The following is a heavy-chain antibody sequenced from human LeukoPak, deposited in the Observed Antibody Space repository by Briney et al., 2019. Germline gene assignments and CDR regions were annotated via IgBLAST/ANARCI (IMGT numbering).Heavy chain of an antibody. J-gene: IGHJ4*01. CDR3: AEVRMGHDFNPFDY. Sequence: GGSLRLSCAASGFTFSRFWIYWVRHAPGKGLVWVSRINGEGSETMYADSVKGRFTISRDNAKNTLYLQMNSLRAEDTAVYYCAEVRMGHDFNPFDYYGHRNLVNVYS. CDR1: GFTFSRFW. D-gene: IGHD3-10*01. CDR2: INGEGSET. V-gene: IGHV3-74*03.